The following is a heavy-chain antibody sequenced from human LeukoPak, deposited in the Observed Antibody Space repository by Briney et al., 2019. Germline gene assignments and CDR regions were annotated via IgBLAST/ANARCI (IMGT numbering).Heavy chain of an antibody. Sequence: ASVKVSCKASGYTFTSYDINWVRQATGQGLEWMGWMNPNSGNTSYAQKFQGRVTMTRDMSTSTVYMELSSLRSEDTAVYYCARTPFHCSGGSCYPGGWFDPWGQGTLVTVSS. V-gene: IGHV1-8*01. CDR2: MNPNSGNT. CDR1: GYTFTSYD. J-gene: IGHJ5*02. CDR3: ARTPFHCSGGSCYPGGWFDP. D-gene: IGHD2-15*01.